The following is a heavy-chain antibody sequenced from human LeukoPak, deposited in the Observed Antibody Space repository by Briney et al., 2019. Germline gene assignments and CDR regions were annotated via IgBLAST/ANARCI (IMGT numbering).Heavy chain of an antibody. Sequence: GASVKVSCKVSGYTLTELSMHWVRQAPGKGLEWTGGFDPEDGETIYAQKFQGRVTMTEDTSTDTAYMELSSLRSEDTAVYYCATGGSGYYEPPDYWGQGTLVTVSS. CDR2: FDPEDGET. J-gene: IGHJ4*02. CDR1: GYTLTELS. CDR3: ATGGSGYYEPPDY. D-gene: IGHD3-22*01. V-gene: IGHV1-24*01.